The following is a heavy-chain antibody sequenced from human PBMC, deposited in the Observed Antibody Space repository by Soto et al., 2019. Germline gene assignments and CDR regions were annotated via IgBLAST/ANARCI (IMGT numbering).Heavy chain of an antibody. CDR3: AKQRGPPGSSYYGLEV. Sequence: QLVESGGGLVTPGKSVTLSCVGSGFDFTAAWMHWVRQAPGTGLEWVGRIKSRGSGGTTDYSAPVRGRFTISRDDSKDRVYLQMSSPKTEDTAVYFCAKQRGPPGSSYYGLEVWGQGSRVTV. V-gene: IGHV3-15*07. CDR1: GFDFTAAW. D-gene: IGHD1-1*01. CDR2: IKSRGSGGTT. J-gene: IGHJ6*01.